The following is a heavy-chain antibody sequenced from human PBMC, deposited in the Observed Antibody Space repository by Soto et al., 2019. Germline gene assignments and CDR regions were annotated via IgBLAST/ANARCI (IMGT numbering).Heavy chain of an antibody. V-gene: IGHV3-30*18. D-gene: IGHD4-17*01. CDR1: GFTFSNYG. CDR3: AKILQLGDYAFYYYGMDV. CDR2: ISYDGSNK. J-gene: IGHJ6*02. Sequence: GGSLRLSCAASGFTFSNYGMHWVRQAPGKGLEWVAVISYDGSNKYYADSVKGRFTISRDNSKNTLYLQMNSLRAEDTAVYYCAKILQLGDYAFYYYGMDVWGQGTTVTVSS.